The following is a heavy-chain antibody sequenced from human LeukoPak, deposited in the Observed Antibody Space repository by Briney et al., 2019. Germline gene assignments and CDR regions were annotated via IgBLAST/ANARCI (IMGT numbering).Heavy chain of an antibody. CDR2: ISGSDGST. J-gene: IGHJ4*02. V-gene: IGHV3-23*01. Sequence: GGSLRLSCAASGFTFSSYAMSWVRQAPGKGLEWVSTISGSDGSTDYADSVKGRFTISRDNSKNTLYLQMNSLRAEDTAVYFCARHSGSFYIPDLDYWGQGTPVTVSS. CDR1: GFTFSSYA. CDR3: ARHSGSFYIPDLDY. D-gene: IGHD3-10*01.